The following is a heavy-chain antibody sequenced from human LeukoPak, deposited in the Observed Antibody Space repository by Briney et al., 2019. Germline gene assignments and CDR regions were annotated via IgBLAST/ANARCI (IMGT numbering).Heavy chain of an antibody. D-gene: IGHD5-18*01. Sequence: PSETLSLTCSVSGDSIASTIYYWGWIRQPPGKGLEWIGNIYYSGSTYYTPSLKSRVTISVDTSKNQFSLKLSSVTAADTAMYYCARDRRYSYGYDAFDIWGQGTMVTVSS. CDR3: ARDRRYSYGYDAFDI. V-gene: IGHV4-39*07. CDR2: IYYSGST. CDR1: GDSIASTIYY. J-gene: IGHJ3*02.